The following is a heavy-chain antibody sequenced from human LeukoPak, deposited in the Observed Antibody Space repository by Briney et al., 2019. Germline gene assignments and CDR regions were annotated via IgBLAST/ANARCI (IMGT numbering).Heavy chain of an antibody. J-gene: IGHJ5*02. CDR3: ARLWFGELLYGPWFDP. CDR2: INHSGST. D-gene: IGHD3-10*01. V-gene: IGHV4-34*01. Sequence: PSETLSLTCAVYGGSFSGYYWSWIRQPPGKGLEWIGEINHSGSTNYNPSLKSRVTISVDTSKNQFSLKLSSVTAADTAVYYCARLWFGELLYGPWFDPWGQGTLVTVSS. CDR1: GGSFSGYY.